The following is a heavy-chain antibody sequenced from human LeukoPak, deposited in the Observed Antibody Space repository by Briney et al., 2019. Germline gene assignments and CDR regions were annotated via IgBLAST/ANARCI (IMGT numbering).Heavy chain of an antibody. CDR3: TRNSGWYGIS. CDR2: IDYSGDSP. Sequence: PGGSLRLSCTGSGFTLSGYEMTWICQAPGKWLEWVSSIDYSGDSPYYADSVKGRFTMSRDNSKNIVYLQLSSLRPEDTAVYYCTRNSGWYGISWGQGTLVTVSS. V-gene: IGHV3-23*01. J-gene: IGHJ4*02. CDR1: GFTLSGYE. D-gene: IGHD6-19*01.